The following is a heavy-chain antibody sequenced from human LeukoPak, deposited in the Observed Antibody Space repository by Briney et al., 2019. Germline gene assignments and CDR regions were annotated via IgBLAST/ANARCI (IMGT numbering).Heavy chain of an antibody. Sequence: SETLSLTCTVSGGSISSHYCSWIRQPPGKGLEWIGYIYYSGSTNYNPSLKSRVTISVDTSKNQFSLKLSSVTAADTAVYYCAREVGYYYYMDVWGKGTTVTVSS. CDR1: GGSISSHY. CDR3: AREVGYYYYMDV. CDR2: IYYSGST. V-gene: IGHV4-59*11. D-gene: IGHD3-3*01. J-gene: IGHJ6*03.